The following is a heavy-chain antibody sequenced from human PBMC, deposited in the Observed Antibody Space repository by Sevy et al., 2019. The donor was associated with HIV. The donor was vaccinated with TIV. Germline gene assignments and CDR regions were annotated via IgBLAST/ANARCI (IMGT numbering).Heavy chain of an antibody. Sequence: GGSLRLSCTASAFTFSSYVMSWVRQAPGKGLEWVSTISGSGGSTYYADSVRGRFTISRDNSKKTVYLEMNSLSPEETAVYYCAKEEYSGYDFDFGGQGTLVTVSS. D-gene: IGHD5-12*01. CDR3: AKEEYSGYDFDF. CDR2: ISGSGGST. CDR1: AFTFSSYV. V-gene: IGHV3-23*01. J-gene: IGHJ5*01.